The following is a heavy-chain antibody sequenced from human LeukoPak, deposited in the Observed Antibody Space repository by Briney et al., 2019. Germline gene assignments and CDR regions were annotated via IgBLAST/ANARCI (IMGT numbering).Heavy chain of an antibody. V-gene: IGHV3-74*01. J-gene: IGHJ4*02. D-gene: IGHD1-1*01. CDR3: ARDQDGMGTTMDL. Sequence: GGSLRLSWAASGFSFSRYWMHWVRQAPGEGLMWVSRINSDGSSTWYADSVKGRFTISRDNARNTLSLQMSSLGVEDTALYYCARDQDGMGTTMDLWGQGTQVIVSS. CDR2: INSDGSST. CDR1: GFSFSRYW.